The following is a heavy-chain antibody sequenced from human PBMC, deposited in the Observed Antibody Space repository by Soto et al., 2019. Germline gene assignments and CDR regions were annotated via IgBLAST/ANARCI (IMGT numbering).Heavy chain of an antibody. D-gene: IGHD3-9*01. CDR3: ARAGEYFDWLSQFDY. CDR1: GFTVSSNY. V-gene: IGHV3-66*01. CDR2: IYSGGST. J-gene: IGHJ4*02. Sequence: EVQLVESGGGLVQPGGSLRLSCAASGFTVSSNYMSWVRQAPGKGLEWVSVIYSGGSTYYADSVKVRFTISRDNSKITVYLQRNSLRAEDTAVYYCARAGEYFDWLSQFDYWGQGTLVTVSS.